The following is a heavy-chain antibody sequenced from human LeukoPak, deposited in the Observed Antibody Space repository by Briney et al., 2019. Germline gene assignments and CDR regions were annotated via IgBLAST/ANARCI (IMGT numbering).Heavy chain of an antibody. CDR3: AKGGYDSSGYYYTSLGP. D-gene: IGHD3-22*01. Sequence: GGSLRLSCTASGFTFSSYAMSWVRQAPGKGLEWVSAISGSGGSTYYADSVKGRFTISRDNSKNTLYLQMNSLRAEDTAVYYCAKGGYDSSGYYYTSLGPWGQGTLVTVSS. V-gene: IGHV3-23*01. J-gene: IGHJ5*02. CDR1: GFTFSSYA. CDR2: ISGSGGST.